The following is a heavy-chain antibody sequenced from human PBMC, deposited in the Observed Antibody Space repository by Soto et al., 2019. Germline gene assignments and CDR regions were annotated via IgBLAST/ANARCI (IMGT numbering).Heavy chain of an antibody. V-gene: IGHV2-5*02. CDR1: GFSLTETGMG. CDR3: AHRRSGYFDS. J-gene: IGHJ4*02. CDR2: IYWDDDK. Sequence: KESGPTLVKPTQTLTLTCTFSGFSLTETGMGVGWIRQPPGKALEWLALIYWDDDKRYSPSLKRGLTISKDASKNQVVLTKTNVDDVDTATYYCAHRRSGYFDSWGQGTLVTVSS.